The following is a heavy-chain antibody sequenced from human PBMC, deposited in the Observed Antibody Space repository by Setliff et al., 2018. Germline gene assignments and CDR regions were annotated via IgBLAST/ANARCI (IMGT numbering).Heavy chain of an antibody. CDR3: ARDTLTLGDITLFDY. D-gene: IGHD3-16*01. V-gene: IGHV1-69*05. CDR1: GGTFSSNG. J-gene: IGHJ4*02. Sequence: SVKVSCKASGGTFSSNGISWVRQAPGQGLEWMGGINPIFGTTTYAQKFQGRVTITTDESTSTAYMDLSSLTSDDTAIYYCARDTLTLGDITLFDYWGQGTLVTVSS. CDR2: INPIFGTT.